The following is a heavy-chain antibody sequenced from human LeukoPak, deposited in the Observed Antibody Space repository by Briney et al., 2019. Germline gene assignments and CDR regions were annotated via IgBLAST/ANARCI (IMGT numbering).Heavy chain of an antibody. CDR3: TNPPTVTKIRFDS. CDR2: INGSGGTT. V-gene: IGHV3-23*01. Sequence: GGSLRLSCAASGFTFSTYAMMWVRQAPGKGLEWVSDINGSGGTTYYAKSVKGRFTISRDNSKNTLYLQMDSLRAEDTAVYYCTNPPTVTKIRFDSWGQGTLVTVSS. CDR1: GFTFSTYA. J-gene: IGHJ5*01. D-gene: IGHD4-17*01.